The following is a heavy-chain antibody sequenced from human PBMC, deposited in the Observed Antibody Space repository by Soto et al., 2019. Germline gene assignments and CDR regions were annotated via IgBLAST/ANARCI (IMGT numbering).Heavy chain of an antibody. J-gene: IGHJ3*01. CDR2: IYYSGSS. CDR1: NGSIINYY. CDR3: ASRLTLATTTGDAFDV. Sequence: QVQLQESGPGLVKPSETLSLTCTASNGSIINYYWSWIRQPPGKGLVWIAFIYYSGSSNYSPYLNGRVTVSVDMSRNRLTLYLTSVTSGDTAVYFCASRLTLATTTGDAFDVWGQGTMVTVSS. V-gene: IGHV4-59*01. D-gene: IGHD4-17*01.